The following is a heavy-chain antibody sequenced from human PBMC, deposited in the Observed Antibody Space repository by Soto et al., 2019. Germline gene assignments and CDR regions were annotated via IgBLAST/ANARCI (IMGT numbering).Heavy chain of an antibody. CDR3: ATAIGGAARLVWDY. V-gene: IGHV4-30-2*01. CDR1: GGSISSGGYS. J-gene: IGHJ4*02. CDR2: IYHSGSP. Sequence: QLQLQESGSGLVKPSQTLSLTCAVSGGSISSGGYSWSWIRQPPGKGLEWIGYIYHSGSPHYNPSLKRRVTLSVDRSKNQFSLKLSSVTAADTAVYYCATAIGGAARLVWDYWGQGTLVTVSS. D-gene: IGHD6-6*01.